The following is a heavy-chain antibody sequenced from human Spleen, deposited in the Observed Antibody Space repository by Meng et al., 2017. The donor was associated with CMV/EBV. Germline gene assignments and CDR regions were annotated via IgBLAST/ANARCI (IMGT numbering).Heavy chain of an antibody. V-gene: IGHV3-21*06. CDR2: TRSSVNYK. Sequence: GGSLRLSCAASGVTFSGYSMNWVRQASGKGPEWVSSTRSSVNYKHYVDSVKGPFTISRDNAQNSLYLQMNSLRAEDTAVYYCARDRPRGGEPLDYWGQGTLVTVSS. J-gene: IGHJ4*02. CDR3: ARDRPRGGEPLDY. CDR1: GVTFSGYS. D-gene: IGHD3-10*01.